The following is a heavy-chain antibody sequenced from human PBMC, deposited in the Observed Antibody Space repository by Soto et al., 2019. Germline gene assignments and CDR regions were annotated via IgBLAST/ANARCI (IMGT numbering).Heavy chain of an antibody. J-gene: IGHJ4*02. CDR2: IWYDGSNK. CDR1: GFTFSSYG. CDR3: ARGGGGNSCDC. V-gene: IGHV3-33*01. Sequence: QVQLVESGGGVVQPGRSLRLSCAASGFTFSSYGMHWVRQAPGKGLEWVAVIWYDGSNKYYADSVKGRFTISRDKSKNTLYLQINSLRAEDTAVYYCARGGGGNSCDCWGQGTLVTVSS. D-gene: IGHD2-15*01.